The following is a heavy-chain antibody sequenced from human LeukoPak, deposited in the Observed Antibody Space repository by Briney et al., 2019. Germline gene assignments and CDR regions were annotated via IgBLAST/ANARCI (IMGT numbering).Heavy chain of an antibody. Sequence: PGGSLRLSCAASGFTFSSYGMHWVRQAPGKGLEWVAVIWYDGSNKYYADSVKGRFTISRDNSKNTLYLQMNSLRAEDTAVYYCARGSYGDYFRAQSADKSMDVWGQGTTVTVPS. CDR3: ARGSYGDYFRAQSADKSMDV. D-gene: IGHD4-17*01. CDR1: GFTFSSYG. CDR2: IWYDGSNK. V-gene: IGHV3-33*01. J-gene: IGHJ6*02.